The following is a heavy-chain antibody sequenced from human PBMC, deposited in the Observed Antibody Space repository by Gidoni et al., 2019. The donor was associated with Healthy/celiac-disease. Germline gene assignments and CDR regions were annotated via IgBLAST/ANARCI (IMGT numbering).Heavy chain of an antibody. Sequence: EVQLVESGGGLVKPGGSLRLSCAASGFTFMSSSMNWVRQAPGKGLEWVSSIISSSSYIYYADSVKGRFTIYRDKSKNSMYLKMNSLRAEDTAVYYCAIEGGRSMIVVPPPPDAFDIWGQGTMVTVSS. D-gene: IGHD3-22*01. CDR2: IISSSSYI. J-gene: IGHJ3*02. CDR1: GFTFMSSS. V-gene: IGHV3-21*01. CDR3: AIEGGRSMIVVPPPPDAFDI.